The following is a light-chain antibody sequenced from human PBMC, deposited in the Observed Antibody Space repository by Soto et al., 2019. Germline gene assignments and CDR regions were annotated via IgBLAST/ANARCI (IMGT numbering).Light chain of an antibody. CDR2: GAS. CDR3: QQYGSSLSIT. Sequence: NFLTQSPDILSVSPGERATLSCRSSQSVSSSYLAWYQQKPGQAPRLLIYGASSRATGIPDRLSGSGSGTDFTLTISRLEPEDFAVYYCQQYGSSLSITFGQGTRLEIK. CDR1: QSVSSSY. V-gene: IGKV3-20*01. J-gene: IGKJ5*01.